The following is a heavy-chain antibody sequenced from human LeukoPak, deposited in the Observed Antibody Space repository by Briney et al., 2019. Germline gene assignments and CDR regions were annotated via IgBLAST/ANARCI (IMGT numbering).Heavy chain of an antibody. D-gene: IGHD3-10*01. CDR3: ARVGYYGSGMPNWFDP. CDR1: GGSISSYY. Sequence: SETLSLTCTVSGGSISSYYWSWIRQPPGKGLEWIGYIYYSGSTNYNPSLKSRVTISVDTSKNQFSLKLSSVTAADTAVYYCARVGYYGSGMPNWFDPWGQGTLVTVSS. CDR2: IYYSGST. V-gene: IGHV4-59*01. J-gene: IGHJ5*02.